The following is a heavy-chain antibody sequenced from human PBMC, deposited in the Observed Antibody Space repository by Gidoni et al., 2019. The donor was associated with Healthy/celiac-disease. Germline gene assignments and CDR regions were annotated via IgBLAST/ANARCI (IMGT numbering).Heavy chain of an antibody. J-gene: IGHJ4*02. Sequence: QVQLQPWGAGLLKPSETLSLTCAVYGGSFSGYYWSWIRQPPGKGLEWIGEINHSGSTNYNPSLKSRVTISVDTSKNQFSLKLSSVTAADTAVYYCARGRPYYYDSSGYYYWGQGTLVTVSS. D-gene: IGHD3-22*01. CDR2: INHSGST. V-gene: IGHV4-34*01. CDR1: GGSFSGYY. CDR3: ARGRPYYYDSSGYYY.